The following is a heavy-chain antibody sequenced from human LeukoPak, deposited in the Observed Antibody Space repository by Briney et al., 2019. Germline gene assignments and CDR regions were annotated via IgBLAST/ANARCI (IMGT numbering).Heavy chain of an antibody. V-gene: IGHV1-2*02. J-gene: IGHJ4*02. D-gene: IGHD6-6*01. CDR1: GYTFTGYY. CDR2: INPKSGGS. CDR3: AREYSSSSGRLFDY. Sequence: ASVKVSCKASGYTFTGYYMHWGRQAPGQGLEWMGWINPKSGGSNYAQKFQGRVTMTRDTSISTACMELSGLRSDDTAVYYCAREYSSSSGRLFDYWGPGTLVTVSS.